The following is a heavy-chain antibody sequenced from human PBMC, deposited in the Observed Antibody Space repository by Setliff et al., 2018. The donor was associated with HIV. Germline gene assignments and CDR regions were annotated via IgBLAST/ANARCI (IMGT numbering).Heavy chain of an antibody. D-gene: IGHD1-20*01. CDR2: IWYDGSNK. V-gene: IGHV3-33*01. Sequence: LRLSCAASGFTFSTYGMYWVRQAPGKGLEWVAVIWYDGSNKYYADSVKGRFIISRDNSKSTLYLQMNSLRAEDTAVYYCARDPGRYNGMDVWGQGTTVTVSS. CDR1: GFTFSTYG. J-gene: IGHJ6*02. CDR3: ARDPGRYNGMDV.